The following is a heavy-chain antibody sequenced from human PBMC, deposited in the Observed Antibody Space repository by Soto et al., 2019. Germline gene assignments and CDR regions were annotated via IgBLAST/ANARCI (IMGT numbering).Heavy chain of an antibody. Sequence: GGSLRLSCAASGFTFSSYAMSWVRQAPGKGLEWVSAIRGSGGSTYYAESVKGRFSISRDNSKNTLYLQMNSLRAEDTAVYYCAKVTGYYDSTSGYRGGYYYPGVAVWDQGTTDSV. CDR2: IRGSGGST. J-gene: IGHJ6*02. V-gene: IGHV3-23*01. CDR1: GFTFSSYA. D-gene: IGHD2-2*01. CDR3: AKVTGYYDSTSGYRGGYYYPGVAV.